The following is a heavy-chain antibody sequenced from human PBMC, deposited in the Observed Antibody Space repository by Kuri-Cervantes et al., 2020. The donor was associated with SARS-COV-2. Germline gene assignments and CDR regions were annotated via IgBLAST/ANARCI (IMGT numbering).Heavy chain of an antibody. J-gene: IGHJ6*02. CDR3: ARVGYGDYEGDGYYYGMDV. V-gene: IGHV1-3*01. Sequence: ASVKVSCKASGYTFTSYGISWVRQAPGQGLEWMGWINAGNGNTKYSQKFQGRVTITRDTSASTAYMELSSLRSEDTAVYYCARVGYGDYEGDGYYYGMDVWGQGTTVTVSS. D-gene: IGHD4-17*01. CDR2: INAGNGNT. CDR1: GYTFTSYG.